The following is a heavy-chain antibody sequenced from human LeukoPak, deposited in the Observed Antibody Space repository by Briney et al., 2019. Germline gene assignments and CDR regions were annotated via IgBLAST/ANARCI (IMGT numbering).Heavy chain of an antibody. D-gene: IGHD4-17*01. CDR3: TTRLRPGHFDY. J-gene: IGHJ4*02. V-gene: IGHV3-73*01. CDR1: GFTFSGSA. Sequence: GGSLRLSCAASGFTFSGSAMHWVRQASGKGLEWVVRIRSKANSYATAYAALVKGRFTISKDDSKNTAYLQMNSLKTEDTAVYYCTTRLRPGHFDYWGQGTLVTVSS. CDR2: IRSKANSYAT.